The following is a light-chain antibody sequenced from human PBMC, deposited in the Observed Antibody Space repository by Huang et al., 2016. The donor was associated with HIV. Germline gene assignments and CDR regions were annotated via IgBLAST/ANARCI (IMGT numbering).Light chain of an antibody. CDR1: QTITTY. CDR2: GAS. CDR3: QQSYFTPLT. J-gene: IGKJ4*01. V-gene: IGKV1-39*01. Sequence: DIQMPQSPSSLSASVGDRVTITCRASQTITTYLRWYQQKPGKAPKLLIYGASSLHSGVPSRFSGSGSGTDFTLTISSLQPEDFATYYCQQSYFTPLTFGGGTRLEIK.